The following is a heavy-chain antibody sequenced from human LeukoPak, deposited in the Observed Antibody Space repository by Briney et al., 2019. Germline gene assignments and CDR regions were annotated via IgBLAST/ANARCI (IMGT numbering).Heavy chain of an antibody. D-gene: IGHD5-18*01. Sequence: GGSVPHSCAPSGYILSRDYMTWDRQAPGKGLEWVSVIYSDGTTNYADSVKGRFTMSRDNSKNTLYLKMNSLRAADTAVYYCATVTPPTDWAQGTLVTVSS. J-gene: IGHJ4*02. CDR2: IYSDGTT. V-gene: IGHV3-66*01. CDR3: ATVTPPTD. CDR1: GYILSRDY.